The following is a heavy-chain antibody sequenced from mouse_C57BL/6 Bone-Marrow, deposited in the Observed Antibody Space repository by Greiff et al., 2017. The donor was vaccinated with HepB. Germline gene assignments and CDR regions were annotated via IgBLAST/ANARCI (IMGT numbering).Heavy chain of an antibody. D-gene: IGHD5-2*01. CDR1: GYSFTGYF. CDR2: INPYNGDT. CDR3: ARKVHFSNRYFDV. J-gene: IGHJ1*03. Sequence: VQLQQSGPELVKPGDSVKISCKASGYSFTGYFMNWVMQSHGKSLEWIGRINPYNGDTFYNQKFKGKATLTVDKSSSTAHMELRSLTSEDSAVYDCARKVHFSNRYFDVWGTGTTVTVSS. V-gene: IGHV1-20*01.